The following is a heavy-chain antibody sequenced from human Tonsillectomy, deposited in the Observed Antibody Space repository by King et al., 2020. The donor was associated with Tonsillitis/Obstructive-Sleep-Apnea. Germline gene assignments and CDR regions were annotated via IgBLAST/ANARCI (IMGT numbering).Heavy chain of an antibody. D-gene: IGHD3-22*01. J-gene: IGHJ4*02. CDR3: ASAGDLYYYDSSCYLDY. CDR2: ISYDGSNK. CDR1: GFTFSSYA. V-gene: IGHV3-30*04. Sequence: VQLVGSGGGVVRPGRSLRLSCAASGFTFSSYAMHWVRQAPGKGLEWVAVISYDGSNKYYADSVKGRFTISRDNSKNTLYLQTNSLRAEDKAVYYCASAGDLYYYDSSCYLDYWGQGTLVTVSS.